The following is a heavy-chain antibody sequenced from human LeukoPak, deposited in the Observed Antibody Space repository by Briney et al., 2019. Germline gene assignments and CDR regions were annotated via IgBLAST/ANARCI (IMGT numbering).Heavy chain of an antibody. J-gene: IGHJ4*02. D-gene: IGHD5-12*01. CDR2: IRYAGSNE. CDR3: ANPVDIGAAGGGY. V-gene: IGHV3-30*02. Sequence: PGGSLRLSCAASGFTFSNYGMHWVRQPPGTGLQWVAFIRYAGSNESYAVSVNGRFTICRDESNNPLYLQMNSLRAEDAAVYYCANPVDIGAAGGGYWGQGTLVTVSS. CDR1: GFTFSNYG.